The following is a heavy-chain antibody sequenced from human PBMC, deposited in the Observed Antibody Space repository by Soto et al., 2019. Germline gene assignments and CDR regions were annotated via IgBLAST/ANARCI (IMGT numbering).Heavy chain of an antibody. D-gene: IGHD6-19*01. J-gene: IGHJ4*02. CDR2: IIPIFGTA. Sequence: QVQLVQSGAEVKKPGSSLKISCKASGGTFSNYATSWVRQAPGQGLEWMGGIIPIFGTANYAQKFQGRVTITADESTSTAYMELSSLRSDDTAVYYCARDVSAVAGRGDFDHWVQGTLVTVSS. CDR3: ARDVSAVAGRGDFDH. CDR1: GGTFSNYA. V-gene: IGHV1-69*01.